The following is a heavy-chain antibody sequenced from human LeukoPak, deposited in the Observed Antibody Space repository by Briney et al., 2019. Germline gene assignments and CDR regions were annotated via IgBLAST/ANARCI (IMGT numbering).Heavy chain of an antibody. D-gene: IGHD6-19*01. CDR3: VRHSGWYFGY. J-gene: IGHJ4*02. CDR1: GDSVCGNVW. Sequence: SETLSLTCAVSGDSVCGNVWWSWVRQPPHKGLEWIGEIHHSGSSNYNPSLESRVIISLDGSKNLLSLELSSVTAADTAVYYCVRHSGWYFGYWGQGTLVTVSS. V-gene: IGHV4-4*02. CDR2: IHHSGSS.